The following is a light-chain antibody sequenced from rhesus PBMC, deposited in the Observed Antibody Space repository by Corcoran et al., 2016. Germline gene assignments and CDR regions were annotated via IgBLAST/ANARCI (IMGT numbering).Light chain of an antibody. CDR3: QHGFGIPFT. Sequence: DIQMTQSPSSLSASVGDTVTITCRASQGISNNLAWYQQKPGKVPKLLISYISTLQSGVPSSFSGRGSGTDFTLTISSLQPEDFATYYCQHGFGIPFTFGPETKLDIK. J-gene: IGKJ3*01. CDR1: QGISNN. CDR2: YIS. V-gene: IGKV1S15*01.